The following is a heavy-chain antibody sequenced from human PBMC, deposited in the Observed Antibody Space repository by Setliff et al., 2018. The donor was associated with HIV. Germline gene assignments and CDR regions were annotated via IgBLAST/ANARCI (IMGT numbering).Heavy chain of an antibody. J-gene: IGHJ4*02. CDR1: GGTFSSYG. Sequence: SVKVSCKASGGTFSSYGITWVRQAPGQGLEWMGGSTPILDTTNYAQKFQGRVTITTDESTNTVYMELSSLRSDDTAVYYCETYHYYDSSAHYIDLYYLDSWGQGTLVTVSS. D-gene: IGHD3-22*01. V-gene: IGHV1-69*05. CDR3: ETYHYYDSSAHYIDLYYLDS. CDR2: STPILDTT.